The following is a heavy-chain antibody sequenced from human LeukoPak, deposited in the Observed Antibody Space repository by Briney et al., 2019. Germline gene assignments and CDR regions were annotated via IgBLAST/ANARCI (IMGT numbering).Heavy chain of an antibody. CDR2: LYSGGNT. V-gene: IGHV3-66*01. Sequence: GGSLRLSCAASGFTFSSYWMKWVRQAPGKGLEWVSVLYSGGNTYYADSVKGRFTISRDNSKNTVYLQMNSLRAEDTAVYYCATSTGWPGFDFWGQGTLVTVSS. CDR3: ATSTGWPGFDF. J-gene: IGHJ4*02. D-gene: IGHD6-19*01. CDR1: GFTFSSYW.